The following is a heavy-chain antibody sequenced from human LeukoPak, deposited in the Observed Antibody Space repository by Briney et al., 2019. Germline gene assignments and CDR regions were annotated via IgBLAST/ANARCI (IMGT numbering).Heavy chain of an antibody. CDR3: VTSWVRQERDF. V-gene: IGHV3-7*01. CDR1: GFSFRDYW. D-gene: IGHD3-10*01. Sequence: RGSLRLSCAASGFSFRDYWMSWVRQAPGKGLEWVADIEPDGSGKTYVDSVKGRFTISRDNAQQSLYLQMDTLTAEDTAVYYCVTSWVRQERDFWGQGTLVTVSS. CDR2: IEPDGSGK. J-gene: IGHJ4*02.